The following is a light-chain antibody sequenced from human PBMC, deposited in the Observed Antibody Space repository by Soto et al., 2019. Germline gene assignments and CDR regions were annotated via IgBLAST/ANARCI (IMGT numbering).Light chain of an antibody. J-gene: IGKJ4*01. CDR1: QSVGTN. Sequence: IVMTQSPDTLSVSPGERVTLSCRAGQSVGTNLAWYQQKPGQAPRLLIFDASSRATGIPARFSGSGSGTEFTLTISSLQSEDFAVYYCQQYDNWPPLTFGGGTKVDIK. V-gene: IGKV3-15*01. CDR3: QQYDNWPPLT. CDR2: DAS.